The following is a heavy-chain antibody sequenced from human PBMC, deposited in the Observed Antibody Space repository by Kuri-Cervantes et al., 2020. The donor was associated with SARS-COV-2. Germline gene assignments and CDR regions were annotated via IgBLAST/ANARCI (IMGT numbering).Heavy chain of an antibody. D-gene: IGHD6-13*01. J-gene: IGHJ4*02. V-gene: IGHV4-38-2*01. CDR1: GYSISSGYY. Sequence: GSLRLSCAVSGYSISSGYYWGWIRQHPGKGLEWIGSIYHSGGTNYNPSLKSRVTISVDTSKNQFSLKLSSVTAADTAVYYCARGTNIAAAGTLDYWGQGTLVTVSS. CDR3: ARGTNIAAAGTLDY. CDR2: IYHSGGT.